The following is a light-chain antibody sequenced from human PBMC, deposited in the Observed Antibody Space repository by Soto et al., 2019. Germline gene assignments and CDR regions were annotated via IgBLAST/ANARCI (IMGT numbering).Light chain of an antibody. CDR2: GAS. V-gene: IGKV3-20*01. CDR3: QHYGTTPWT. J-gene: IGKJ1*01. Sequence: ETVLTQSPGTLSLSPGERVTLSCRASQSVCNRCLAWYQQKPGQSPRLLIYGASTRATGIPDRFSGSGSGPDFTLTISRLEPEDFAVYYCQHYGTTPWTFGQGTKVGIK. CDR1: QSVCNRC.